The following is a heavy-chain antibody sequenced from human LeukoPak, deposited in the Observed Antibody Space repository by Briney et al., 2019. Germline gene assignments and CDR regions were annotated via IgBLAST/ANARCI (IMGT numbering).Heavy chain of an antibody. Sequence: SGGPLRLSCVASGFDFSPYWMSWVRQAPRKGLEWVAIMNGPGSLKHYSDSVKGRFTISRDNALNSVYLQMNSLRAEDTAVYYCAREGEQIDYWGQGTLVTVSS. CDR1: GFDFSPYW. CDR2: MNGPGSLK. CDR3: AREGEQIDY. D-gene: IGHD3-16*01. J-gene: IGHJ4*02. V-gene: IGHV3-7*01.